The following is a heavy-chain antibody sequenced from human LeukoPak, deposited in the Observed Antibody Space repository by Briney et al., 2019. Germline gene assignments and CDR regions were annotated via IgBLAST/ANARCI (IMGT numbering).Heavy chain of an antibody. CDR2: IKTDGSIR. J-gene: IGHJ4*02. Sequence: GGSLRLSCAASGFTFSSYWMCWVRQDSGKGLAWVSCIKTDGSIRAYAGSVKGRFTISRDNAKNTLYLQMNSLRADDTAVYYCARDGDAPMTDFDYWGQGTLVTVSS. CDR3: ARDGDAPMTDFDY. CDR1: GFTFSSYW. V-gene: IGHV3-74*01. D-gene: IGHD2-21*02.